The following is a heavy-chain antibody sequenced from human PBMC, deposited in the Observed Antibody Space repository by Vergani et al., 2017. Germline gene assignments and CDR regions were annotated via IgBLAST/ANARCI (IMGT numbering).Heavy chain of an antibody. CDR1: GGTFSRYA. CDR3: ARQYAYDSSGYYYAY. CDR2: IIPSFGTA. D-gene: IGHD3-22*01. J-gene: IGHJ4*02. Sequence: QVQLVQSGAEVKKPGSSVKVSCKASGGTFSRYAISWVRQAPGQGPEWMGGIIPSFGTANYAQKFQGRVTITADESTSTAYMELSSLRSDETAVYYCARQYAYDSSGYYYAYWGQGTLVTVSS. V-gene: IGHV1-69*13.